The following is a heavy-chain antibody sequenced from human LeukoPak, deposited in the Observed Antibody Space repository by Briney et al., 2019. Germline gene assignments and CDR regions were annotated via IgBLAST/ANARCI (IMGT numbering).Heavy chain of an antibody. J-gene: IGHJ3*02. V-gene: IGHV3-66*01. CDR1: GFTVSSNY. D-gene: IGHD3-10*01. CDR2: IYSGGST. CDR3: ARLHYYGSGSSDAFDI. Sequence: GGSLRLSCAASGFTVSSNYMSWVRQAPGKGLEWASVIYSGGSTYYADSVKGRFTISRDNSKNTLYLQMNSLRAEDTAVYYCARLHYYGSGSSDAFDIWGQGTMVTVSS.